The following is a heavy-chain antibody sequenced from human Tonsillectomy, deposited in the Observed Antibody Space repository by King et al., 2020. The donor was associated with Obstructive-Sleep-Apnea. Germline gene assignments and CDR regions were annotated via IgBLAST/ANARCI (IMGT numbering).Heavy chain of an antibody. CDR1: GFTVSNKY. V-gene: IGHV3-66*01. CDR2: IYSGGGT. Sequence: VQLVESGGGLVRPGGSLRLSCAASGFTVSNKYMSWVRQAPGKGLEWVSAIYSGGGTYYADSVKGRFTISRDTSKDTLYLQMNNVRAEDTAAYYCASGVVEKASHYWKYYAMDVWGQGTTVTVSS. D-gene: IGHD3-3*02. J-gene: IGHJ6*02. CDR3: ASGVVEKASHYWKYYAMDV.